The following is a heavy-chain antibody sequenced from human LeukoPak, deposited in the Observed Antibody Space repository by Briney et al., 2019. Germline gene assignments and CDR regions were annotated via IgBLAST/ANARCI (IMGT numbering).Heavy chain of an antibody. CDR1: GYTFTNYG. CDR2: ISSHNGNT. CDR3: ARLCGGDCYWVDY. V-gene: IGHV1-18*01. J-gene: IGHJ4*02. Sequence: ASVKVSCKASGYTFTNYGISWVRQAPGRGLEWMGWISSHNGNTNYAQKLQGRVTMTTDTSTSTAYMELRSLRSDDTAVYYCARLCGGDCYWVDYWGQGTLVTVSS. D-gene: IGHD2-21*02.